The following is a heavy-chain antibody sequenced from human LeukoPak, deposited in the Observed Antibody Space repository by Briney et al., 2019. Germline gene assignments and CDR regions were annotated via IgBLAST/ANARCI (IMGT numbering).Heavy chain of an antibody. CDR2: IYYSGST. J-gene: IGHJ5*02. Sequence: SETLSLTCTVSGGSISSSSYYWGWIRQPPGKGLEWIGSIYYSGSTYYNPSLKSRVTISVDTSKNQFSLKLSSVTAADTAVYYCARQPRSSWLSLGWFDPWGQGTLVTVSS. CDR1: GGSISSSSYY. V-gene: IGHV4-39*01. CDR3: ARQPRSSWLSLGWFDP. D-gene: IGHD6-13*01.